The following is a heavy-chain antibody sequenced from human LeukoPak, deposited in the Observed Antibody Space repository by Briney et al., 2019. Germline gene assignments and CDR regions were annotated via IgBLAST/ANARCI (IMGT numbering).Heavy chain of an antibody. CDR2: MNAGNGNT. CDR3: ARGRGTSGSNRDFYYYYYMDV. J-gene: IGHJ6*03. CDR1: GYIFTDYA. Sequence: ASVKVSCKASGYIFTDYAIHWLRQAPGQRPEWMGRMNAGNGNTKYSQKFQGRITLIRDTSAATAYMELSSLRHDDLAVYYCARGRGTSGSNRDFYYYYYMDVWGKGTTVTVSS. D-gene: IGHD2-15*01. V-gene: IGHV1-3*01.